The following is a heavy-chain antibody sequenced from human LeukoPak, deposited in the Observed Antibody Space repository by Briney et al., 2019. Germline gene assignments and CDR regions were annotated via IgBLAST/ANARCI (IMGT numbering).Heavy chain of an antibody. V-gene: IGHV3-66*02. CDR1: GFTVSSNY. CDR2: IYSGGST. CDR3: AREQAHYAILTPGNGMDV. J-gene: IGHJ6*02. D-gene: IGHD3-9*01. Sequence: GGALRLSCAASGFTVSSNYMSWVRQAPGKGLEWVSVIYSGGSTYYEASVKGRFTVSRDNSKNTLYLQMNSLRAEDTAVYYCAREQAHYAILTPGNGMDVWGQGTTVILS.